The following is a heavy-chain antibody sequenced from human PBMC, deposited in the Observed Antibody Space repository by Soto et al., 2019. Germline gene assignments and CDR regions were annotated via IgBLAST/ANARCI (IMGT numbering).Heavy chain of an antibody. V-gene: IGHV3-48*02. CDR2: ITSSGSAT. CDR1: GFTFISYT. CDR3: ASPFPYYYDSRGYYSAFGI. J-gene: IGHJ3*02. Sequence: GRSLTRSCLASGFTFISYTMNWVRQAPGKGLERVSYITSSGSATYYADSLKGRFTISRDNGRNSLYLQMTSLRDEDTAVYYCASPFPYYYDSRGYYSAFGIWGQGTMVTVSS. D-gene: IGHD3-22*01.